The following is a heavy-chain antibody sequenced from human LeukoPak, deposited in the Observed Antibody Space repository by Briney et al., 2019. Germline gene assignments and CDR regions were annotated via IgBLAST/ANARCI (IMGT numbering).Heavy chain of an antibody. Sequence: GGSLRLSCAASGFTFSSYSMNWVRQAPGKGLEWVSTISSSSSCIYYADSVKGRYTISRDNAKNSLYLQMNSLRAEDTAVYYCASVGATNFDYWGQGTLVTVSS. V-gene: IGHV3-21*01. CDR1: GFTFSSYS. J-gene: IGHJ4*02. D-gene: IGHD1-26*01. CDR3: ASVGATNFDY. CDR2: ISSSSSCI.